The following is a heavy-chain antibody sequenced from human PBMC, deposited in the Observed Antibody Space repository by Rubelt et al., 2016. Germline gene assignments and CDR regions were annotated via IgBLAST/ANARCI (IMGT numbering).Heavy chain of an antibody. CDR2: INHSGST. J-gene: IGHJ4*02. CDR1: GGSFSGYY. V-gene: IGHV4-34*01. D-gene: IGHD6-6*01. Sequence: QVQLQQWGAGLLKPSETLSLTCAVYGGSFSGYYWSWIRQPPGKGLEWIGEINHSGSTNYNPSLNSRVTISVDTSKNQFSLKLSSVTAADTAVYYCARSSRGSSCRFDYWGQGTLVTVSS. CDR3: ARSSRGSSCRFDY.